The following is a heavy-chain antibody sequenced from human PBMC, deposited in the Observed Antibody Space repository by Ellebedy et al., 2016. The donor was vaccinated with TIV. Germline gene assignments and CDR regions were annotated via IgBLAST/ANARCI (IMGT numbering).Heavy chain of an antibody. V-gene: IGHV1-2*02. CDR2: INPNSGGT. D-gene: IGHD3-22*01. CDR3: ARGYYDSSGYSDY. CDR1: GYTFTGYY. Sequence: AASVKVSCKASGYTFTGYYMHWVRQAPGQGLEWMGWINPNSGGTNYAQKFQGRVTMTRDTSISTAYMELSRLRSDDTAVYYCARGYYDSSGYSDYWGQGTLVTVSS. J-gene: IGHJ4*02.